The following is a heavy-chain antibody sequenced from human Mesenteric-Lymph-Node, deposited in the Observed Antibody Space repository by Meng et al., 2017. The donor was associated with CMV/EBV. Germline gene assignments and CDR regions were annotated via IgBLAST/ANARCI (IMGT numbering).Heavy chain of an antibody. D-gene: IGHD3-3*01. CDR3: AVGYDSRKVAY. J-gene: IGHJ4*02. CDR1: GFTFSDYY. CDR2: ICSGDNT. V-gene: IGHV3-53*01. Sequence: GGSLRLSCAASGFTFSDYYMSWIRQAPGKVLEWVSVICSGDNTHYADSVKGRFTISRDSSKNTLYLQMNSLRVEDTAVYYCAVGYDSRKVAYWGQGTLVTVSS.